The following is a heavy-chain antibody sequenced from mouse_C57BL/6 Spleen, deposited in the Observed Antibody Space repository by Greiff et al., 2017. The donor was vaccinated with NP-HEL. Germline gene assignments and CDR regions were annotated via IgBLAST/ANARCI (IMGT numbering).Heavy chain of an antibody. CDR1: GYTFTDYY. D-gene: IGHD1-1*01. V-gene: IGHV1-26*01. J-gene: IGHJ4*01. Sequence: VQLQQSGPELVKPGASVKISCKASGYTFTDYYMNWVKQSHGKSLEWIGDINPNNGGTSYNQKFKGKATLTVDKSSSTAYMALRSLTSEDSAVYYCAKESYYGSSHAMDYWGQGTSVTVSS. CDR2: INPNNGGT. CDR3: AKESYYGSSHAMDY.